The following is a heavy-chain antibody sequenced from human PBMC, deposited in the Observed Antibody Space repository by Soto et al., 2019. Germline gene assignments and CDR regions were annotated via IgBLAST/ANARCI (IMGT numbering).Heavy chain of an antibody. D-gene: IGHD2-2*01. Sequence: PSATLALTCTVSGGSISSYYWSWIRQPAGKGLEWIGRIYTSGSTDYNPSLKRRGTMSVDTSKNQFSLKLSSVTAADTAVYYCARDGCSSTSCYLVNYYSYGMDVWGQGTTVTVSS. J-gene: IGHJ6*02. V-gene: IGHV4-4*07. CDR3: ARDGCSSTSCYLVNYYSYGMDV. CDR1: GGSISSYY. CDR2: IYTSGST.